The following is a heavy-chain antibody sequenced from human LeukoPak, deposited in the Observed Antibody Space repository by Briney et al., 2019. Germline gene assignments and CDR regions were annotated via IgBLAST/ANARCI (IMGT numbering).Heavy chain of an antibody. J-gene: IGHJ4*02. D-gene: IGHD2-21*02. CDR2: IYHSVTT. Sequence: SETLSLTCTVSGYSISSGYFWGWMRQPPGKELEWIGSIYHSVTTHYNPSLKSRVTISLDTSKNQFSLKLSSVTAADTAVYYCARAYCVGDCSVLHIYFDNWGQGTLVTVSS. V-gene: IGHV4-38-2*02. CDR3: ARAYCVGDCSVLHIYFDN. CDR1: GYSISSGYF.